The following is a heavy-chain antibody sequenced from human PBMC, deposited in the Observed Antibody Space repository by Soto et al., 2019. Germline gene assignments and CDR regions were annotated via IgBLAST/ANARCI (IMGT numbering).Heavy chain of an antibody. Sequence: EVQLEESGGCLVKPGESLRLSCAASGFSFSSYTMNWVRQAPGKGLQWVSSITNRGTHTYSADSVKGRFTISRDNDKNSLYLQMNNLRAEDTAIYFCARAHEVAWFDSWGLGTLVTVTS. D-gene: IGHD2-15*01. V-gene: IGHV3-21*01. J-gene: IGHJ5*01. CDR1: GFSFSSYT. CDR3: ARAHEVAWFDS. CDR2: ITNRGTHT.